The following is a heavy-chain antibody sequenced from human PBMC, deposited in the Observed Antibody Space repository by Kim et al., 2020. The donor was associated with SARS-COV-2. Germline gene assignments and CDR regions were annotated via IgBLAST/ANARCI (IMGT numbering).Heavy chain of an antibody. J-gene: IGHJ3*02. CDR3: ARFWNYGRTAFDI. CDR1: GGSISSSSYY. CDR2: IYYSGST. D-gene: IGHD1-7*01. V-gene: IGHV4-39*01. Sequence: SETLSLTCTVSGGSISSSSYYWGWIRQPPGKGLEWIGSIYYSGSTYYNPSLKSRVTISVDTSKNQFSLKLSSVTAADTAVYYCARFWNYGRTAFDIWGQGTMVTVSS.